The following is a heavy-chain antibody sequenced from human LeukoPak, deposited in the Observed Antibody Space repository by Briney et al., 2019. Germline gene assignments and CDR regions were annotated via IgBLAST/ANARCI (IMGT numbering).Heavy chain of an antibody. CDR2: ISGSGGST. CDR1: GFTFSSYA. D-gene: IGHD2-15*01. V-gene: IGHV3-23*01. Sequence: GGSLRLSCAASGFTFSSYAMSWVRQAPGKGLEWVSAISGSGGSTYYADSVKGRFTISRDNSKNTLYLQMNSLRAEDTAVYYYARIVVVVAALDYWGQGTLVTVSS. CDR3: ARIVVVVAALDY. J-gene: IGHJ4*02.